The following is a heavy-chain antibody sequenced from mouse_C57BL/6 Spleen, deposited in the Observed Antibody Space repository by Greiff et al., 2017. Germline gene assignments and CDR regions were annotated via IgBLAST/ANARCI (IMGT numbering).Heavy chain of an antibody. CDR2: ISSGGDYI. J-gene: IGHJ3*01. V-gene: IGHV5-9-1*02. Sequence: DVHLVESGEGLVKPGGSLKLSCAASGFTFSSYAMSWVRQTPEKRLEWVAYISSGGDYIYYADTVKGRFTISRDNARNTLYLQMSSLKSEDTAMYYCTRAQLYGNYVAWFAYWGQGTLVTVSA. D-gene: IGHD2-1*01. CDR3: TRAQLYGNYVAWFAY. CDR1: GFTFSSYA.